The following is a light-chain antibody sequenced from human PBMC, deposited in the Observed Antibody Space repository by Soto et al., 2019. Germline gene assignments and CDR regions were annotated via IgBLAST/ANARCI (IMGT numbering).Light chain of an antibody. CDR2: EVS. CDR3: CSYAGSSTVI. V-gene: IGLV2-23*02. CDR1: SSNVGSYNL. Sequence: QSALTQPASVSGSPGQSITISCTGTSSNVGSYNLVSWYRQFPGKAPKLIIFEVSKRPSGVSNRFSGSKSGNTAALTISGLQTEDEADYYCCSYAGSSTVIFGGGTKLTVL. J-gene: IGLJ2*01.